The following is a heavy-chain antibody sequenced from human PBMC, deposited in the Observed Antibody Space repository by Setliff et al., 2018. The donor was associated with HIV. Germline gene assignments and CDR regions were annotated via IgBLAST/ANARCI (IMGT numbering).Heavy chain of an antibody. CDR2: TYSTGST. V-gene: IGHV4-59*11. CDR3: ARDAPYCSSHSCSVRLFDY. CDR1: GPSINIHY. D-gene: IGHD2-2*01. Sequence: SETLSLTCTVSGPSINIHYWSWIRQSPGKGFEWIGYTYSTGSTNNNPSLRSRVTMSVDTSKNQFSLKLRSVTAADTAVYYCARDAPYCSSHSCSVRLFDYWGQGTLVTVSS. J-gene: IGHJ4*02.